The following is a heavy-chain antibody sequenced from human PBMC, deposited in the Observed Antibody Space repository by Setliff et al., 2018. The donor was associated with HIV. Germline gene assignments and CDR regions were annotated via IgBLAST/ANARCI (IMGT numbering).Heavy chain of an antibody. CDR3: ARSPYSGRLVP. J-gene: IGHJ5*02. D-gene: IGHD5-12*01. V-gene: IGHV1-18*01. Sequence: PSVKVSCTDSGYTFTNYGISWVRQAPGQGLEWMGWISAYDGNTNYEQKFQGRVTMTTDTSTSTAYMELRSLRSDDTAVYFCARSPYSGRLVPWGQGTLVTVSP. CDR2: ISAYDGNT. CDR1: GYTFTNYG.